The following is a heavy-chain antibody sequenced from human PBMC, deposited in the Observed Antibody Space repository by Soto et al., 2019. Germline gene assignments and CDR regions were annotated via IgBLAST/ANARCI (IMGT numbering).Heavy chain of an antibody. CDR2: IYSGETT. CDR1: GFNVNSDY. CDR3: TRDGRGLGRLSLFEY. Sequence: GGSLRLSCAASGFNVNSDYMNWVRQTPGKGLEWVASIYSGETTYYADSVRGRFTISSDKSKNTLYFQLSSLRIEDTAVYYCTRDGRGLGRLSLFEYWGQGALVTVSS. V-gene: IGHV3-53*01. D-gene: IGHD2-21*02. J-gene: IGHJ4*02.